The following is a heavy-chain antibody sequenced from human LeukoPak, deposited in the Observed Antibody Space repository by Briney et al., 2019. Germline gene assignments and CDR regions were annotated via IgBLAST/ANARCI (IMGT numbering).Heavy chain of an antibody. CDR2: IYYSGST. CDR3: ARHWETSSWYVDY. Sequence: SETLSLTCTVSGDSISSYYWSWIRQPPGKGLEWIGYIYYSGSTNYNPSLKTRVTISVDTSKNQFSLKLSSVTAADTAVYYCARHWETSSWYVDYWGQGTLVTVSS. CDR1: GDSISSYY. D-gene: IGHD6-13*01. V-gene: IGHV4-59*08. J-gene: IGHJ4*02.